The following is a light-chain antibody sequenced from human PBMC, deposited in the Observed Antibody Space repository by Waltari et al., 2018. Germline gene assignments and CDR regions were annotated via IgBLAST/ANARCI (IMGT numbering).Light chain of an antibody. CDR3: QQYNNWPLT. CDR2: GAS. Sequence: EIVMTQSPATLSVSPGERATLSCRASQSVSSNLAGYQQKPGQAPRLLIYGASPRATGIPARFSGSGSGTEFTLTISSMQSEDFAVYYCQQYNNWPLTFGQGTKVEIK. CDR1: QSVSSN. V-gene: IGKV3-15*01. J-gene: IGKJ1*01.